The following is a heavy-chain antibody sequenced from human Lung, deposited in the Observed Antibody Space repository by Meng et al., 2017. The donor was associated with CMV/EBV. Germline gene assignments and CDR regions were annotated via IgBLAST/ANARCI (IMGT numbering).Heavy chain of an antibody. D-gene: IGHD3-3*01. CDR3: ARTTYDFWSGIYYYYYGMDV. Sequence: SXTLSLTCAVYGGSFSGYYWSWIRQPPGKGLEWIGEINHSGSTNYNPSLKSRVTISVDTSKNQFSLKLSSVTAADTAVYYCARTTYDFWSGIYYYYYGMDVWGQGTTVTVSS. J-gene: IGHJ6*02. CDR1: GGSFSGYY. CDR2: INHSGST. V-gene: IGHV4-34*01.